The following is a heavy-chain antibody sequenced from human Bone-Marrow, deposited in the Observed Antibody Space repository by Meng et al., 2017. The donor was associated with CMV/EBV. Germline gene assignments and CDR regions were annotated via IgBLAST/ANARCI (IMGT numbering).Heavy chain of an antibody. CDR1: GGSFSGYY. D-gene: IGHD5-18*01. CDR2: INHGGST. J-gene: IGHJ4*02. Sequence: GSLRLSCAVYGGSFSGYYWSWIRQPPGKGLEWIGEINHGGSTNYNPSLKSRVTISVDTSKNQFSLKLSSVTAADTAVYYCARGKGRIQLWLRGYYFDYWGQGTLVTVSS. V-gene: IGHV4-34*01. CDR3: ARGKGRIQLWLRGYYFDY.